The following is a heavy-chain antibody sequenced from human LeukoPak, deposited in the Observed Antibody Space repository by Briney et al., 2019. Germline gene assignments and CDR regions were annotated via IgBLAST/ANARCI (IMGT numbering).Heavy chain of an antibody. D-gene: IGHD3-22*01. J-gene: IGHJ3*02. CDR2: IYYSGST. Sequence: SETLSLTCTVSGGSISSYYWRWIRQPPGKGLEWIGYIYYSGSTNYNPSLKSRVTISVDTSKNQFSLKLSSVTAADTAVYYCARDQYPGITMIDHAFVIWGQGTMVTVSS. V-gene: IGHV4-59*01. CDR3: ARDQYPGITMIDHAFVI. CDR1: GGSISSYY.